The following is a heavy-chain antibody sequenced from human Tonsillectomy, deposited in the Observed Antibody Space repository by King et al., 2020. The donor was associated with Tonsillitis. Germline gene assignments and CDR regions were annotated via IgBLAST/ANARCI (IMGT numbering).Heavy chain of an antibody. CDR1: GYTFTNYA. D-gene: IGHD1-1*01. CDR2: ISGYNGNP. CDR3: ARGKLDTYYYYYYMDV. Sequence: QLVQSGAEVKQPGASVKGSCKASGYTFTNYAINWGRQAPGQGLAWMGWISGYNGNPNYAQKLKDRVTMTTDTSTSTADMELRSLRSDTAVYYCARGKLDTYYYYYYMDVWGKGTTVTVSS. V-gene: IGHV1-18*01. J-gene: IGHJ6*03.